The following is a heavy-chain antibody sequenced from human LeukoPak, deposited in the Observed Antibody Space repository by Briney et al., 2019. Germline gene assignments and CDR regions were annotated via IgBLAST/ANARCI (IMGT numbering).Heavy chain of an antibody. J-gene: IGHJ3*02. D-gene: IGHD3-22*01. CDR2: IIPIFGTA. V-gene: IGHV1-69*13. CDR1: GGTFSSYA. CDR3: ARVRGGDYYDSSGPGAFDI. Sequence: SVKVSCKASGGTFSSYAISWVRQAPGQGLEWMGGIIPIFGTANYAQKFQGRVAITADESTSTAYMELSSLRSEDTAVYYCARVRGGDYYDSSGPGAFDIWGQGTMVTVSS.